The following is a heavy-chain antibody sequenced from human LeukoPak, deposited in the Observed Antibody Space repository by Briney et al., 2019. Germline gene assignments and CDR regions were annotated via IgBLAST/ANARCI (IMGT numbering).Heavy chain of an antibody. CDR1: GFTFSSYA. D-gene: IGHD3-10*01. V-gene: IGHV3-21*01. J-gene: IGHJ4*02. CDR3: ARVGGPIHGSGSPLRFGPQVAPPYYFDY. CDR2: ISSSSSSYI. Sequence: GGSLRLSCAASGFTFSSYAMSWVRQAPGKGLEWVSSISSSSSSYIYYADSVKGRFTISRDNAKNSLYLQMNSLRAEDTAVYYCARVGGPIHGSGSPLRFGPQVAPPYYFDYWGQGTLVTVSS.